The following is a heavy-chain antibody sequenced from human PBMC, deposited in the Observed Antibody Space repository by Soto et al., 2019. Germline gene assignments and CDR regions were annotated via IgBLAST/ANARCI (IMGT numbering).Heavy chain of an antibody. J-gene: IGHJ4*02. V-gene: IGHV3-23*01. CDR1: GFTFSSYA. Sequence: GGSLRLSCAASGFTFSSYAMSWVRQAPGKGLEWVSAISGSGGSTYYADSVKGRFTISRDNSKNTLYLQMNSLRAEDTAVYYCAKDGHDLITMIVIQGNYFDYWGQGTLVTVSS. CDR2: ISGSGGST. CDR3: AKDGHDLITMIVIQGNYFDY. D-gene: IGHD3-22*01.